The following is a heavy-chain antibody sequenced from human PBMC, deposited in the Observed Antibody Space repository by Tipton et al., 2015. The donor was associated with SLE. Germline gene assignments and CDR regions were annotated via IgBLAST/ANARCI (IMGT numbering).Heavy chain of an antibody. D-gene: IGHD6-19*01. CDR2: IYYSGST. CDR1: GGSISSYF. J-gene: IGHJ6*03. CDR3: ARVDSSGWHYYNYYMDV. V-gene: IGHV4-59*01. Sequence: TLSLTCTVSGGSISSYFWSWIRQPPGKGLEWIGYIYYSGSTNYNPSLKSRVTISVDTSKNQFSLKLSSVTAADTAVYYCARVDSSGWHYYNYYMDVWGKGTTVTVSS.